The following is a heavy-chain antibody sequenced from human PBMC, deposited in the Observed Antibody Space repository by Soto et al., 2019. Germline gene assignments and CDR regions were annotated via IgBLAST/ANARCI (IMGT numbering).Heavy chain of an antibody. J-gene: IGHJ4*02. CDR2: ISYDGSNK. Sequence: QVQLVESGGGVVQPGRALRLSCAASGFNFGSYAMYWVRQAPGKGLEWVAVISYDGSNKYYADSVKGRFTMSRDNSKSTLYLQMNSLKIDDTAVYYCAREDYWGQGTLVTVSS. CDR1: GFNFGSYA. CDR3: AREDY. V-gene: IGHV3-30-3*01.